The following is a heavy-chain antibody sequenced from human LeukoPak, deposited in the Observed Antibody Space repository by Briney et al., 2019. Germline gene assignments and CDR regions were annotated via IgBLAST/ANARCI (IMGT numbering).Heavy chain of an antibody. D-gene: IGHD6-13*01. CDR1: GGSISSGSYY. Sequence: SETLSLTCTVSGGSISSGSYYWSWIRQPAGKGLEWIGRIYTSGSTNYNPSLKSRVTISVDTSKNQFSLKLSSVTAADTAVYYCARLVGGEGYSSSWYGTYYFDYWGQGTLVTVSP. V-gene: IGHV4-61*02. CDR2: IYTSGST. J-gene: IGHJ4*02. CDR3: ARLVGGEGYSSSWYGTYYFDY.